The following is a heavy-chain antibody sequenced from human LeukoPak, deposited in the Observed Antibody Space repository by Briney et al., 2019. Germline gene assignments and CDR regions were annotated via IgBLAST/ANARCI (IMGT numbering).Heavy chain of an antibody. CDR3: AKEVVASVGMGGHLYNWFDP. Sequence: PGRSLRLSCAASGFTFSSYGMHWVRQAPGKGLEWVAVISHEESNKFYADSVRGRFTISRDNAKNTLYLQMDSLRAEDTATYYCAKEVVASVGMGGHLYNWFDPWGQGTLVTVSS. D-gene: IGHD1-26*01. J-gene: IGHJ5*02. CDR1: GFTFSSYG. CDR2: ISHEESNK. V-gene: IGHV3-30*18.